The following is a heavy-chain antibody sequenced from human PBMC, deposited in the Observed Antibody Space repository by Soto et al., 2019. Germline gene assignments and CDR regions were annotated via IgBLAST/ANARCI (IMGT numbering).Heavy chain of an antibody. D-gene: IGHD6-19*01. CDR3: AREGSSGWHYYFDY. Sequence: QVQLQESGPGLVKPSETLSLTCTVSGGSISSYYWSWIRQPPGKGLECIVYIYYSGSTNYNPSLKSRVTISVDTSKNQFSRKLSSVTAADTAVYYGAREGSSGWHYYFDYWGQGTLVTVSS. CDR2: IYYSGST. V-gene: IGHV4-59*01. J-gene: IGHJ4*02. CDR1: GGSISSYY.